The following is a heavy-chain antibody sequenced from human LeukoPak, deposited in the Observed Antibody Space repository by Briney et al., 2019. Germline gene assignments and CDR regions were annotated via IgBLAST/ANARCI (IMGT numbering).Heavy chain of an antibody. Sequence: SVKVSCKASGYTFTSYDINWVRQAPGQGLEWMGGIIPIFGTANYAQKFQGRVTITADESTSTAYMELSSLRSEDTAVYYCAGRIVGAMGAFDIWGQGTMVTVSS. D-gene: IGHD1-26*01. J-gene: IGHJ3*02. CDR3: AGRIVGAMGAFDI. V-gene: IGHV1-69*13. CDR1: GYTFTSYD. CDR2: IIPIFGTA.